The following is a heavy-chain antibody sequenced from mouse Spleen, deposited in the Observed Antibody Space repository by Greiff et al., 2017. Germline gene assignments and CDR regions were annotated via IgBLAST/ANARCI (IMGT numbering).Heavy chain of an antibody. Sequence: QVQLKQSGAELVRPGTSVKVSCKASGYAFTNYLIEWVKQRPGQGLEWIGVINPGSGGTNYNEKFKGKATLTADKSSSTAYMQLSSLTSEDSAVYFCAREEYGSSYNFDYWGQGTTLTVSS. CDR3: AREEYGSSYNFDY. V-gene: IGHV1-54*01. CDR1: GYAFTNYL. CDR2: INPGSGGT. J-gene: IGHJ2*01. D-gene: IGHD1-1*01.